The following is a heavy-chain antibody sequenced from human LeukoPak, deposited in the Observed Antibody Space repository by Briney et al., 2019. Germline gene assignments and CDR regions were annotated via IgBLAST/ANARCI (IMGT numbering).Heavy chain of an antibody. CDR2: INTNTGNP. Sequence: GASVKVSCKASGYTFTGYYMHWVRQAPGQGLEWMGWINTNTGNPTYAQGFTGRFVFSLDTSVSTAYLQISSLKAEDTAVYYCASERSIAANSLLGYWGQGTLVTVSS. V-gene: IGHV7-4-1*02. CDR1: GYTFTGYY. J-gene: IGHJ4*02. D-gene: IGHD6-6*01. CDR3: ASERSIAANSLLGY.